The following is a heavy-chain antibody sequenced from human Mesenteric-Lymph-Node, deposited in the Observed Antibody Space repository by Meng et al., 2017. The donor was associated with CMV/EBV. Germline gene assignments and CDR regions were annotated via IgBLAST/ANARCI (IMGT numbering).Heavy chain of an antibody. V-gene: IGHV3-30*02. CDR3: AKTGSGSYVDS. CDR1: GFTFTIYG. J-gene: IGHJ4*02. Sequence: GEPLKISCAASGFTFTIYGMHWVRQAPGKGLEWVSFLRYDGSNKHYADSVKGRFTISRDNSENTLYLQMNSLRPEDTAVYYCAKTGSGSYVDSWGQGTLVTVSS. D-gene: IGHD1-26*01. CDR2: LRYDGSNK.